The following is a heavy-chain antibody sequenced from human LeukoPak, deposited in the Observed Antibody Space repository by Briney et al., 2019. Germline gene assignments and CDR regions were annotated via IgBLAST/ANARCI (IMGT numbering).Heavy chain of an antibody. CDR2: IIPIFGTA. V-gene: IGHV1-69*05. CDR1: GGTFSSYA. Sequence: SVKVSCKASGGTFSSYAISWVRQAPGQGLEWMGRIIPIFGTANYAQKFQGRVTITTDESTSTAYMELSSLRSEDTAVYYCARRTRNWNYGGDWYSDLWGRGTLVTVSS. D-gene: IGHD1-7*01. CDR3: ARRTRNWNYGGDWYSDL. J-gene: IGHJ2*01.